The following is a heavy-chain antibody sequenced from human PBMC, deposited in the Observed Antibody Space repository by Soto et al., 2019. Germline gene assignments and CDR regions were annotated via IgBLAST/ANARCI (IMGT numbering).Heavy chain of an antibody. CDR1: GGTFSSYA. D-gene: IGHD5-18*01. Sequence: SVKVSCKASGGTFSSYAISWVRQAPGQGLEWMGGIIPIFGTANYAQKFQGRVTITADESTSTAYMELSSLRSEDTAVYYCASIVDTAMGYYYYGMDVWGQGTTVTVSS. CDR2: IIPIFGTA. CDR3: ASIVDTAMGYYYYGMDV. J-gene: IGHJ6*02. V-gene: IGHV1-69*13.